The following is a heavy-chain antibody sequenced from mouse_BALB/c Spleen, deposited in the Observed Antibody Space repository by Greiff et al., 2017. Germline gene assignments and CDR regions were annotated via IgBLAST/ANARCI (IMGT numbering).Heavy chain of an antibody. CDR3: ARYGSSKRYYAMDY. D-gene: IGHD1-1*01. V-gene: IGHV2-2*02. J-gene: IGHJ4*01. CDR1: GFSLTSYG. CDR2: IWSGGST. Sequence: QVQLKESGPGLVQPSQSLSITCTVSGFSLTSYGVHWVRQSPGKGLEWLGVIWSGGSTDYNAAFISRLSISKDNSKSQVFFKMNSLQANDTAIYYCARYGSSKRYYAMDYWGQGTSVTVSS.